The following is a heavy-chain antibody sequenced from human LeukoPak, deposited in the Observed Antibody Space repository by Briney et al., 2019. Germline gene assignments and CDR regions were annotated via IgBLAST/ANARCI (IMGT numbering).Heavy chain of an antibody. V-gene: IGHV4-34*01. CDR2: INHSGST. CDR1: GGSFSAYY. J-gene: IGHJ4*02. CDR3: AASSGWRFYYFDY. Sequence: PSETLSLTCAVSGGSFSAYYWSWIRQSPVKGLEWIGQINHSGSTNYNPSLKSRVTISVDTSKNQFSLKLSSVTAADTAVYYCAASSGWRFYYFDYWGQGTLVTVSS. D-gene: IGHD6-19*01.